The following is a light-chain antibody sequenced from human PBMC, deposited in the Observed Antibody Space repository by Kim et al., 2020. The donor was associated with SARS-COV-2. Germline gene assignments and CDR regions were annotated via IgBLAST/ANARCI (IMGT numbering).Light chain of an antibody. J-gene: IGLJ1*01. V-gene: IGLV2-11*01. Sequence: QSALTQPRSVSGSPGHSVTISCTGTSSDVGGYNYVSWYQHHPGKAPKVLIYDVSERPSGVPDRFSGSKSGNTASLTISGLQAEDEADYYCCSYAGNYIFVFGTGTKVTVL. CDR2: DVS. CDR1: SSDVGGYNY. CDR3: CSYAGNYIFV.